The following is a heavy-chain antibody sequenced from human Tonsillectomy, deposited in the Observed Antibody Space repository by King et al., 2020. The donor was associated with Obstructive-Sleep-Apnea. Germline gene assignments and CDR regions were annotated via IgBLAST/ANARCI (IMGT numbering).Heavy chain of an antibody. Sequence: VQLVESGGGVVQPGRSLRLSCAASGFTFSSYGMHWVRQAPGKGLEWVAFIRYDGSNKYYADSVKGRFTISRDNSKNTLYLQMNSLRAEETAVYYCANLHTAMVMESPPGGFDYWGQGTLVTVSS. CDR2: IRYDGSNK. CDR1: GFTFSSYG. D-gene: IGHD5-18*01. J-gene: IGHJ4*02. CDR3: ANLHTAMVMESPPGGFDY. V-gene: IGHV3-30*02.